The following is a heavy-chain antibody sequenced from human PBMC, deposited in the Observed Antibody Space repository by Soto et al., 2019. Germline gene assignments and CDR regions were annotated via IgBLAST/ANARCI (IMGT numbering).Heavy chain of an antibody. Sequence: ASVKVSCKASGYTFTSYGISWVRQAPGQGLKWIGWISAYNSNTNYAQKLQGRVTMTTDTSTSTAYMELRSLRSDDTAVYYCARDAAVGLFDYWGQGTLVTVSS. D-gene: IGHD1-26*01. CDR3: ARDAAVGLFDY. J-gene: IGHJ4*02. CDR2: ISAYNSNT. V-gene: IGHV1-18*01. CDR1: GYTFTSYG.